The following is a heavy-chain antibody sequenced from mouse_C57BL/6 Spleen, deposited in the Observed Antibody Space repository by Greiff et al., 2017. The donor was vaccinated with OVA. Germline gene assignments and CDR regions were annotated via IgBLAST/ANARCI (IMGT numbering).Heavy chain of an antibody. CDR2: IYPGDGDT. CDR3: ARSEMDGYFTY. Sequence: VQLQQSGPELVKPGASVKISCKASGYAFSSSWMNWVKQRPGKGLEWIGRIYPGDGDTNYNGKFKGKATLTADKSSSTAYMQLSSLTSEDSAVYFCARSEMDGYFTYWGQGTTLTVSS. J-gene: IGHJ2*01. CDR1: GYAFSSSW. D-gene: IGHD2-3*01. V-gene: IGHV1-82*01.